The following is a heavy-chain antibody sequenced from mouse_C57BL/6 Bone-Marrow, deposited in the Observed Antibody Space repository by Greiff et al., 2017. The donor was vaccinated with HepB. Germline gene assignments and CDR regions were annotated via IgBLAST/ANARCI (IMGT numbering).Heavy chain of an antibody. V-gene: IGHV5-4*03. CDR1: GFTFSSYA. CDR3: ARVGSYAMDY. Sequence: EVKLVESGGGLVKPGGSLKLSCAASGFTFSSYAMSWVRQTPEKRLEWVATLSDGGRYTYYPDNVKGRFTISRENAKNNLYLQMSHLKSEDTAMYYCARVGSYAMDYWGQGTSVTVSS. J-gene: IGHJ4*01. CDR2: LSDGGRYT.